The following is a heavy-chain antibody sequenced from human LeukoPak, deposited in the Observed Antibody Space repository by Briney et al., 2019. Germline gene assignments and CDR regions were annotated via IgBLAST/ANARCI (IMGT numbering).Heavy chain of an antibody. J-gene: IGHJ5*02. CDR3: ARGFGPAATFVFWFDP. CDR2: INPNSSGT. D-gene: IGHD2-2*01. Sequence: ASVKVSCKASGYTFTGYYMHWVRQAPGQGLEWMGWINPNSSGTNYAQKFQGRVTMTRDTSISTAYMELSRLRSDDTAVYYCARGFGPAATFVFWFDPWGQGTLSPSPQ. V-gene: IGHV1-2*02. CDR1: GYTFTGYY.